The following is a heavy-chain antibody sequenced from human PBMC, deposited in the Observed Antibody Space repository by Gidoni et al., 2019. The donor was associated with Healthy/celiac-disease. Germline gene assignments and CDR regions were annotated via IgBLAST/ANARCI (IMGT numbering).Heavy chain of an antibody. CDR3: AKDRRGGWHFDY. J-gene: IGHJ4*02. D-gene: IGHD2-15*01. V-gene: IGHV3-30*18. CDR2: ISYDGSNK. Sequence: QVQLVESGGGVVQPGRCLRLACAASGFTFSSYGMHWVRQAPGKGLEWVAVISYDGSNKYYADSVKGRFTISRDNSKNTLYLQMNSLRAEDTTVYYCAKDRRGGWHFDYWGQGTLVTVSS. CDR1: GFTFSSYG.